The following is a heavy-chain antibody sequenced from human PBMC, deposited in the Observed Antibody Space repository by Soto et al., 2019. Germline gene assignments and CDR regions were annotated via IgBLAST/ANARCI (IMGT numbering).Heavy chain of an antibody. Sequence: QVHLVQSGAEVKKPGASVKVSCKGYGYAFTTYGITWVRQAPGQGLEWRGWISAHNGNTNYAQKPQGRVPVTSDPSTSTAYMELRRLSSGDTAVYYCARGRYGDYWGQGALVTVSS. V-gene: IGHV1-18*01. CDR3: ARGRYGDY. J-gene: IGHJ4*02. D-gene: IGHD1-1*01. CDR1: GYAFTTYG. CDR2: ISAHNGNT.